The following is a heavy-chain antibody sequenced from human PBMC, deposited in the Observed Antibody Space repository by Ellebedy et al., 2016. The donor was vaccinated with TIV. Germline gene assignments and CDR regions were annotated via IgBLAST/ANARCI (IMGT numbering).Heavy chain of an antibody. CDR3: VRRGTVTLDY. D-gene: IGHD4-11*01. Sequence: GESLKISCAASGITFSGYEMNWVRQAPGKGLEWVSYISSSGSSIYYADSVKGRFTISRDNAKNTQYLQMNSLRAEDTAVYYCVRRGTVTLDYWGQGTLVTVSS. J-gene: IGHJ4*02. CDR1: GITFSGYE. CDR2: ISSSGSSI. V-gene: IGHV3-48*03.